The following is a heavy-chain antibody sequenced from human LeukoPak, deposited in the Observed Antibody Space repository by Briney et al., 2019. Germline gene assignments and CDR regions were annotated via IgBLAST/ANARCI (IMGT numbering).Heavy chain of an antibody. D-gene: IGHD2-21*02. Sequence: PSDTLSLTCTVSGGSISSTNYYWGWIRQPPGKGLEWIGSIYYSGSTYYNPSLKSRVTISVDTSKNQFSLKLSSVTAADTAVYYCAREAYCGGDCYSGFDYWGQGTLVTVSS. J-gene: IGHJ4*02. CDR2: IYYSGST. V-gene: IGHV4-39*07. CDR3: AREAYCGGDCYSGFDY. CDR1: GGSISSTNYY.